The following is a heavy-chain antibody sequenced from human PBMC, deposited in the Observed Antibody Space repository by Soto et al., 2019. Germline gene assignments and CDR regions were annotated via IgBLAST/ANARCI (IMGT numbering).Heavy chain of an antibody. D-gene: IGHD1-26*01. CDR1: GFTFSSYA. V-gene: IGHV3-23*01. CDR2: ISGSGGST. CDR3: AKGAFVGGVYHYFDY. J-gene: IGHJ4*02. Sequence: GGSLRLSRAASGFTFSSYAMSWVRQAPGKGLEWVSAISGSGGSTYYADSVKGRFTISRDNSKNTLYLQMNSLRAEDTAVYYCAKGAFVGGVYHYFDYWGQGTLVTVSS.